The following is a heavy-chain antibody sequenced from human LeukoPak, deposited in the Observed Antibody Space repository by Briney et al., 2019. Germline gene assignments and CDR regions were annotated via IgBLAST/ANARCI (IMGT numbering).Heavy chain of an antibody. D-gene: IGHD3-3*01. Sequence: PGGSLRLSCVASGYTFSDHGMHWVRQAPGKGLEWLANIRGDGSAKYYGDPVKGRFTISRDNAKNSLYLQMTSLRAEDTAVYYCARAQYDFWSGYYVDYWGQGTLVTVSS. CDR1: GYTFSDHG. CDR3: ARAQYDFWSGYYVDY. CDR2: IRGDGSAK. V-gene: IGHV3-7*01. J-gene: IGHJ4*02.